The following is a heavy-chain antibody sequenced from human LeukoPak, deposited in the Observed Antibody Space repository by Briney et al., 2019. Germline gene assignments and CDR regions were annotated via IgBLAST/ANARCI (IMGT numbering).Heavy chain of an antibody. D-gene: IGHD3/OR15-3a*01. CDR3: ARDREGLAYFDY. J-gene: IGHJ4*02. V-gene: IGHV1-2*02. Sequence: ASVKVSCKASGYTFTGKFMHWVRQAPGQGLEWMGWIDPNSGGTDYAQKFRGRVTMTRDTSTSTAYMDLSRLILDDTAVYYCARDREGLAYFDYWAREPWSPSPQ. CDR2: IDPNSGGT. CDR1: GYTFTGKF.